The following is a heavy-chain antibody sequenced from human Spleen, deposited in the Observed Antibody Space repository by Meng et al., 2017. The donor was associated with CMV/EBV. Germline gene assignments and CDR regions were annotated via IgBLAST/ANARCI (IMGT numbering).Heavy chain of an antibody. D-gene: IGHD2-2*01. J-gene: IGHJ4*02. CDR2: IKSESDGGTT. Sequence: GGSLRLSCTVSGGSISLSSNYWSWVRQAPGKGLEWVGRIKSESDGGTTDYVAPVKGRFTISRDDSKSTLYLQMNSLRTEDTGLYYCATDAIFDHWGQGTQVTVSS. V-gene: IGHV3-15*01. CDR3: ATDAIFDH. CDR1: GGSISLSSNY.